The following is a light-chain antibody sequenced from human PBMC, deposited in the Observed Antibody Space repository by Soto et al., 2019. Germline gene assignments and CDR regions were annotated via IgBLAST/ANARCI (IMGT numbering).Light chain of an antibody. CDR2: WAS. J-gene: IGKJ4*01. CDR3: QQYYSTPLT. CDR1: QSVLSSSDNKNY. Sequence: DIVMTQSRDSLAVSLGERATIDCKSSQSVLSSSDNKNYLAWYQQKPGQPPKLLIYWASTRESGVPDRFSGRGSGTDFTLTISSLQAEDVAVYYCQQYYSTPLTFGGGTKVAIK. V-gene: IGKV4-1*01.